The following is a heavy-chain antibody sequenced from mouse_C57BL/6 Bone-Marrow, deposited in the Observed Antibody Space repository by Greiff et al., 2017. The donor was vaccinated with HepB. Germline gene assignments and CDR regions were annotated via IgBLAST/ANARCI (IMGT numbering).Heavy chain of an antibody. Sequence: VQLQQPGAELVKPGASVKMSCKASGYTFTSYWITWVKQRPGQGLEWIEDIYPGSGSTNYNEKFKSKATLTVDTSSSTAYMQLSSLTSEDSAVYYCAREIVATPTHFDYWGQGTTLTVSS. D-gene: IGHD1-1*01. V-gene: IGHV1-55*01. CDR3: AREIVATPTHFDY. CDR1: GYTFTSYW. CDR2: IYPGSGST. J-gene: IGHJ2*01.